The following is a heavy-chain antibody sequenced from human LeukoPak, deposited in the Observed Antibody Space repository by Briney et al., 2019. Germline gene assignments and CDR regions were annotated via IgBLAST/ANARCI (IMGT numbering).Heavy chain of an antibody. Sequence: GGSLRLSCAASGFTFSSYSMNWVRQAPGKGLEWVSSISSSSSYIYYADSVKGRFTISRDNAKNSLYLQMNSLRAEDTAVYYCARADYGDYLFYGMDVWGQGTTVTVSS. J-gene: IGHJ6*02. D-gene: IGHD4-17*01. V-gene: IGHV3-21*01. CDR3: ARADYGDYLFYGMDV. CDR2: ISSSSSYI. CDR1: GFTFSSYS.